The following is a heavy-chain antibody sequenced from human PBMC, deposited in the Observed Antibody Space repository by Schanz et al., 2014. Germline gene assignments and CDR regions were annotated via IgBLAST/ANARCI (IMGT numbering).Heavy chain of an antibody. CDR1: GFTVSSNY. J-gene: IGHJ4*02. Sequence: DVQLVESGGGLVQSGGSLRLSCAASGFTVSSNYMSWVRQAPGKGLEWVSFIYGGSTYYTDSVKGRFTISRDNSKNTLYLQMNSLRAEDTAVYYCAKGPPSNWFLFDYWGQGSLVTVSS. CDR2: IYGGST. D-gene: IGHD3-9*01. CDR3: AKGPPSNWFLFDY. V-gene: IGHV3-66*01.